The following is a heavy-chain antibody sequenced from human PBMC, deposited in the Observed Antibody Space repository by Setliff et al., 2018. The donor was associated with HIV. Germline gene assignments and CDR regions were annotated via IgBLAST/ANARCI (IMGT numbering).Heavy chain of an antibody. CDR1: GFTFSSYG. CDR3: ARLWGFAADVFDI. J-gene: IGHJ3*02. Sequence: PGGSLRLSCAASGFTFSSYGMHWVRQAPGKGLEWVSSIDIGRGDIFYADSVQGRFTISRDNAKNSLYLQMDGLRAEDTAVYYCARLWGFAADVFDIWGQGTMVTVSS. CDR2: IDIGRGDI. D-gene: IGHD3-16*01. V-gene: IGHV3-21*01.